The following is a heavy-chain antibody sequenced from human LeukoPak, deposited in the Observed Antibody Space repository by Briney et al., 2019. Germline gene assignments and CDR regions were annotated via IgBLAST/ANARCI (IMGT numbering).Heavy chain of an antibody. CDR1: GGSFSGYY. D-gene: IGHD3-10*01. CDR2: INHSGST. CDR3: ARARITMVRGGPYYYYYMDV. J-gene: IGHJ6*03. V-gene: IGHV4-34*01. Sequence: SETLSLTCAVYGGSFSGYYWSWIRQPPGKGLEWIGEINHSGSTNYNPSLKSRVTMSVDTSKNQFSLKLSSVTAADTAVYYCARARITMVRGGPYYYYYMDVWGKGTTVTVSS.